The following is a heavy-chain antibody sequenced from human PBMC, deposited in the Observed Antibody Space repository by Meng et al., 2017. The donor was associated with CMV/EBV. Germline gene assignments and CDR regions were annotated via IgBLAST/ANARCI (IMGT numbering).Heavy chain of an antibody. Sequence: GESLKISCAASGFTFSSYGMHWVRQAPGKGLEWVAFIRYDGSNKYYADSVKGRSTISRDNSKNTLYLQMNSLRAEDTAVYYCAKDEYSSSSGYYYGMDVWGQGTTVTVSS. CDR1: GFTFSSYG. CDR2: IRYDGSNK. CDR3: AKDEYSSSSGYYYGMDV. V-gene: IGHV3-30*02. D-gene: IGHD6-6*01. J-gene: IGHJ6*02.